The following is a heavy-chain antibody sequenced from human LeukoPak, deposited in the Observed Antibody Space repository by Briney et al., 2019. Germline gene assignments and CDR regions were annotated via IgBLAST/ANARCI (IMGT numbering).Heavy chain of an antibody. D-gene: IGHD1-14*01. CDR2: INHSGST. CDR1: GGSFSGYY. CDR3: ARVPGPDY. V-gene: IGHV4-34*01. Sequence: SETLSLTCAVYGGSFSGYYWSWIRQPPGKGLEWIGEINHSGSTNYNPSLKGRVTISVDTSKNQFSLKLSSVTAADTAVYYCARVPGPDYWGQGTLVTVSS. J-gene: IGHJ4*02.